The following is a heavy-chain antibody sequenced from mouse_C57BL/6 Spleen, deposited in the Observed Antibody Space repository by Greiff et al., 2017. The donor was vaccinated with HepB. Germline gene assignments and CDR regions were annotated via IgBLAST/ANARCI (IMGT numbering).Heavy chain of an antibody. J-gene: IGHJ1*03. CDR1: GYSITSGYY. V-gene: IGHV3-6*01. CDR3: ERDPKWYFDV. CDR2: IRYDGSN. Sequence: VQLKESGPGLVKPSQSLSLTCSVTGYSITSGYYWNWIRQLPGNKLEWMGYIRYDGSNNYNPSLKNRISVTRDTSKNQSFLKLNSVTTEDAASYYCERDPKWYFDVWGTGTTVTVAS.